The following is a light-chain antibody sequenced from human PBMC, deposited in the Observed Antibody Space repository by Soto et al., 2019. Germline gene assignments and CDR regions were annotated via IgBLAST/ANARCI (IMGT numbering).Light chain of an antibody. CDR2: LSSDGSH. CDR3: QTWDTGARVV. V-gene: IGLV4-69*01. Sequence: QLVLTQSPSASASLVASVKLTCTLSSGHSSYAIAWHQQQPEKGPRYLMKLSSDGSHSKGDGIPDRFSGSSSGAERYLTISGLQSEDEADYYCQTWDTGARVVFGGGTKLTVL. J-gene: IGLJ2*01. CDR1: SGHSSYA.